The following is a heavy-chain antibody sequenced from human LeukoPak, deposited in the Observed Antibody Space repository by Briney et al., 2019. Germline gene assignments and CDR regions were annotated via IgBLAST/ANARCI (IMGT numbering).Heavy chain of an antibody. V-gene: IGHV1-69*04. J-gene: IGHJ4*02. CDR1: GGTFSSYA. CDR2: IIPIFGIA. D-gene: IGHD3-10*01. CDR3: ARDWFREWPFDY. Sequence: SVKVSCKASGGTFSSYAISWVRQAPGQGLEWMGRIIPIFGIANYAQKFQGRVTITADKSMSTAYMELSSLRSEDTAVYYCARDWFREWPFDYCGQGTLVTVSS.